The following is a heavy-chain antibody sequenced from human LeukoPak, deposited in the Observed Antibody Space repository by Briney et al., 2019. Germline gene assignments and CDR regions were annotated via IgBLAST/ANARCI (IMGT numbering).Heavy chain of an antibody. V-gene: IGHV3-20*04. CDR3: ARDSAAYYYYYYMDV. CDR2: INWNGGST. CDR1: GFTFDDYG. J-gene: IGHJ6*03. Sequence: GGSLRLSCAASGFTFDDYGMSWVRQAPGKGLEWVSGINWNGGSTGYADSVKGRFTISRDNAKNTLYLQMNSLRAEDTAVYYCARDSAAYYYYYYMDVWGKGTTVTISS. D-gene: IGHD2-15*01.